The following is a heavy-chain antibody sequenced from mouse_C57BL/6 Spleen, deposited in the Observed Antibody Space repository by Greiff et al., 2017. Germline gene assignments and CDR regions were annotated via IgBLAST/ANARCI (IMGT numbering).Heavy chain of an antibody. CDR2: IYPGSGNT. D-gene: IGHD2-3*01. CDR1: AYSFTSYY. J-gene: IGHJ4*01. Sequence: QVQLQQSGPELVKPGASVKISCKASAYSFTSYYIHWVKQRPGQGLEWIGWIYPGSGNTKYNEKFKGKATLTADTSSSTAYMQLSSLTSEDSAVYYCARGWLLSPMDYWGQGTSVTVSS. V-gene: IGHV1-66*01. CDR3: ARGWLLSPMDY.